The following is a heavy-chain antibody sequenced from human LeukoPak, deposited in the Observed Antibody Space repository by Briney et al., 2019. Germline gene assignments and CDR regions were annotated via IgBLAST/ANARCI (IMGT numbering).Heavy chain of an antibody. J-gene: IGHJ4*02. D-gene: IGHD2-2*01. Sequence: PGGSLRPSCAASGFSFTSYAMSWVRQAPGKGLDWVSTISGSGGGTYYADSVKGRFTISRDNSKNTLYLQMNSLTAEDTAVYYCAKIRSDFEEVVPPAIVDYWGQGTLVTVSS. CDR2: ISGSGGGT. CDR3: AKIRSDFEEVVPPAIVDY. V-gene: IGHV3-23*01. CDR1: GFSFTSYA.